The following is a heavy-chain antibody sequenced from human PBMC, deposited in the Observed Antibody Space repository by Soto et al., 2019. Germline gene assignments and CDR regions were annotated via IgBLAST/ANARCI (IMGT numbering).Heavy chain of an antibody. D-gene: IGHD3-16*01. Sequence: QAHLEQSGAELKRPGASVKVSCKASGYTFSDFVINWLRQASGQGPEWMGWMNAKSGDTFSAQRFQGKFNMTWDTSLSTAYMEVGRLTSDDTAIYYCARGNPFNYAGFDVWGQGTTVAVSS. CDR1: GYTFSDFV. V-gene: IGHV1-8*01. CDR3: ARGNPFNYAGFDV. CDR2: MNAKSGDT. J-gene: IGHJ6*02.